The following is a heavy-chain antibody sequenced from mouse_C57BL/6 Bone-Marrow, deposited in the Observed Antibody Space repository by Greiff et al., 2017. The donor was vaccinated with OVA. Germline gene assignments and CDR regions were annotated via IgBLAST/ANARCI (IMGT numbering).Heavy chain of an antibody. Sequence: VQLQQSVAELVRPGASVTLSCTASGFNIKNTYMHWVKQRPEQGLEWIGRIDPANGNTKYAPKFQGKATITADTYSNTAYLQLSSLTSEDTAIYYCASSGHITTVVATLDYWGQGTTRTVSS. CDR2: IDPANGNT. V-gene: IGHV14-3*01. J-gene: IGHJ2*01. D-gene: IGHD1-1*01. CDR1: GFNIKNTY. CDR3: ASSGHITTVVATLDY.